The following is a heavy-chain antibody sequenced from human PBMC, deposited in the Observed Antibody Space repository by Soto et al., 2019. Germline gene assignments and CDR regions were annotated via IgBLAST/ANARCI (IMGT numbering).Heavy chain of an antibody. D-gene: IGHD2-2*01. Sequence: GGSLRLSCTCSGFTFGDYAISWSRQAPGKGLEWVGVIRSKAYGETTDYAASVKGRFTILRDDSKSIAYLQLNSLQSEDTGVYYRTRYTSTTSSSYFGMDVSGPGTTVTVAS. J-gene: IGHJ6*02. CDR3: TRYTSTTSSSYFGMDV. CDR1: GFTFGDYA. CDR2: IRSKAYGETT. V-gene: IGHV3-49*03.